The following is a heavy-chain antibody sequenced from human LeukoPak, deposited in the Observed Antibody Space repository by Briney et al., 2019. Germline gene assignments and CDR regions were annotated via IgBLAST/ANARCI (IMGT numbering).Heavy chain of an antibody. CDR3: AKSHYYGSGSIDY. J-gene: IGHJ4*02. CDR2: VSASGDST. CDR1: GFTFSSYA. V-gene: IGHV3-23*01. Sequence: GGSLRLSCAASGFTFSSYAMSWVSQAPGKGLAWISTVSASGDSTSYADSVKGRFTISRDNSKNALYLQVNSLRADDAALYYCAKSHYYGSGSIDYWGQGTLVTVSS. D-gene: IGHD3-10*01.